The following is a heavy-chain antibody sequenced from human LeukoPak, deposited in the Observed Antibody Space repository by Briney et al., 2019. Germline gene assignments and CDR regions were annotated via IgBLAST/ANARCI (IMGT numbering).Heavy chain of an antibody. J-gene: IGHJ3*02. CDR3: ARLNSQWLIRDAFDI. Sequence: ASVKVSCKASGYTFTSYHMHWVRQAPGQGPEWMGIINPSAGSTSYAQKFQGRVTMTRDMSTSTVYMEVSSLRSEDTAVYYCARLNSQWLIRDAFDIWGQGTMVTVSS. CDR1: GYTFTSYH. CDR2: INPSAGST. D-gene: IGHD6-19*01. V-gene: IGHV1-46*01.